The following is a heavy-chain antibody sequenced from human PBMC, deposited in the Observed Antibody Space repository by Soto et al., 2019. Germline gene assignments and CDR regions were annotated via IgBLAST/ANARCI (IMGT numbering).Heavy chain of an antibody. CDR3: ASLQRDCSSTSCYAGYYYYYMGV. CDR1: GYSFTSYW. D-gene: IGHD2-2*01. V-gene: IGHV5-51*01. CDR2: IYPGDSDT. J-gene: IGHJ6*03. Sequence: PGESLKISCKGSGYSFTSYWIGWVRQMPGKGLEWMGIIYPGDSDTRYSPSFQGQVTISADKSISTAYLQWSSLKASDTAMYYCASLQRDCSSTSCYAGYYYYYMGVWGKGTTVTVSS.